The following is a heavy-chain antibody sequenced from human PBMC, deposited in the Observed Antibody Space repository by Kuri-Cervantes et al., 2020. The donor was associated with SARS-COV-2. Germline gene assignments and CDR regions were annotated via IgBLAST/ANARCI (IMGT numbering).Heavy chain of an antibody. CDR1: GFTFSSYG. J-gene: IGHJ3*02. CDR2: IRYDGSNK. CDR3: ARAYGGYYDSSGYFDAFDI. Sequence: GESLKISCAASGFTFSSYGMHWVRQAPGKGLEWVAFIRYDGSNKYYADSVKGRFTISRDNSKNTLYLQMNSLRAEDTAVYYCARAYGGYYDSSGYFDAFDIWGQGTMVTVSS. V-gene: IGHV3-30*02. D-gene: IGHD3-22*01.